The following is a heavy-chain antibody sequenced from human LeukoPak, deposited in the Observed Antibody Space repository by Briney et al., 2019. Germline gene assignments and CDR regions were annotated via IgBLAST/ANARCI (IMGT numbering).Heavy chain of an antibody. CDR1: GGSISSYY. Sequence: SSETLSLTCTVSGGSISSYYWSWIRQPPGKGLEWIGYIYYSGSTNYNPSLKSRVTISVDTSKNQFSLKLSSVTAADTAVYYCARSRGRYCSSTSCSAWFDPWGQGTLVTVSS. D-gene: IGHD2-2*01. CDR3: ARSRGRYCSSTSCSAWFDP. J-gene: IGHJ5*02. V-gene: IGHV4-59*01. CDR2: IYYSGST.